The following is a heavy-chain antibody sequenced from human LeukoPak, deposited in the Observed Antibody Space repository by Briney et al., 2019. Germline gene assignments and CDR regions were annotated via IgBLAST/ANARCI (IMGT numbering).Heavy chain of an antibody. Sequence: SETLSLTCSVSGGSISSGGYYWSWIRQHPGKGLEWIGYIYYSGSTYYNPSLKSRVTISVDTSKNQFSLKLSSVTAPDTAVYYCAMTIAARPTGDFNYWGQVTLVTVSS. CDR1: GGSISSGGYY. V-gene: IGHV4-31*03. CDR2: IYYSGST. J-gene: IGHJ4*02. CDR3: AMTIAARPTGDFNY. D-gene: IGHD6-6*01.